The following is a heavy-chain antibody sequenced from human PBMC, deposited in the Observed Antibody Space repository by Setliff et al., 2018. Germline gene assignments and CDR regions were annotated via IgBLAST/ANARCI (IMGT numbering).Heavy chain of an antibody. Sequence: ASVKVSCKASGYSFSTYAMSWIRQAPGQGLEWMEWINTNTGNPSYAQGFTGRSVFSLDTSVSTAYLQISSLKPEDTAMYYCARASRFATIVWKGDYYMDVWGKGTTVTVSS. CDR3: ARASRFATIVWKGDYYMDV. J-gene: IGHJ6*03. CDR1: GYSFSTYA. D-gene: IGHD3-16*02. CDR2: INTNTGNP. V-gene: IGHV7-4-1*02.